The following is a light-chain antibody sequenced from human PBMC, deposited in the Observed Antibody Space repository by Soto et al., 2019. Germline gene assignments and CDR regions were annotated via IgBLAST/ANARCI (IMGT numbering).Light chain of an antibody. CDR2: KVS. CDR1: QSLVYSDGNTY. J-gene: IGKJ2*01. Sequence: DVVMTPSPLSLPVPLGQPASISCRSSQSLVYSDGNTYLNWFQQRPGQSPRRLSYKVSNRDAGVPDRFSGSGSGADFTLKISRVEAEDVGVYYCMQGTHLYTFGQGTKLEIK. V-gene: IGKV2-30*01. CDR3: MQGTHLYT.